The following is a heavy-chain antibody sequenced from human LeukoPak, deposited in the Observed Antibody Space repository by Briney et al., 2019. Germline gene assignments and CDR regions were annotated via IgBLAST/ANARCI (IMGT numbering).Heavy chain of an antibody. CDR1: GFTFSNYN. CDR3: ARLASGSYPNYFDY. D-gene: IGHD1-26*01. CDR2: ISSSGSNI. Sequence: GGSLRLSCVASGFTFSNYNMNWVRQAPGKGLEWVSYISSSGSNIHYADSVKGRFTISRDTGKNSLYLQMSSLRAEDTAVYYCARLASGSYPNYFDYWGQGLLVTVSS. J-gene: IGHJ4*02. V-gene: IGHV3-48*01.